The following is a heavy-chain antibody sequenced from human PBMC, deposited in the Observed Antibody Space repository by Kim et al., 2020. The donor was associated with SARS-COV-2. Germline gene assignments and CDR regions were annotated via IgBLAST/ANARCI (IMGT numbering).Heavy chain of an antibody. CDR3: ARDLRGRSADYYFDY. V-gene: IGHV3-30*04. D-gene: IGHD1-26*01. Sequence: GGSLRLSCAASGFIFSSYPMHWVRQAPGKGLEWMTVISYDGGDKHYEDSVKGRFTISRDNSKNTLYLQMNSLRAEDTAVYYCARDLRGRSADYYFDYWGQGTLVTVFS. CDR2: ISYDGGDK. J-gene: IGHJ4*02. CDR1: GFIFSSYP.